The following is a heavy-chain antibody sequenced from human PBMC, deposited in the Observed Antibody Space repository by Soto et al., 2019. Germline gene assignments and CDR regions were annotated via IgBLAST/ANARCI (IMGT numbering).Heavy chain of an antibody. D-gene: IGHD3-22*01. J-gene: IGHJ6*02. CDR1: RYSFTSYW. Sequence: VQSLKISSKGSRYSFTSYWISRVRKMPGKRLEWMGSIDPSDSYTNYSPSFQGHVTISADKSISTAYLQWSSLKASDTAMYYCARHNPLSRYHSSGYSVRSKPYCYYGLDVWGQGTTVAVSS. V-gene: IGHV5-10-1*01. CDR2: IDPSDSYT. CDR3: ARHNPLSRYHSSGYSVRSKPYCYYGLDV.